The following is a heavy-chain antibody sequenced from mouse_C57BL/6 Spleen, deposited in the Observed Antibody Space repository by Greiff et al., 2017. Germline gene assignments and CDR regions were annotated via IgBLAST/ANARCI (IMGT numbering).Heavy chain of an antibody. CDR2: IDPSDSET. CDR1: GYTYTSYW. J-gene: IGHJ3*01. Sequence: QVQLQQPGAELVRPGSSVKLSCKASGYTYTSYWMPWVKQRPIQGLEWIGNIDPSDSETHYNQKFKDKATLTVDKSSSTAYMQLSSLTSEDSAVYYCIGSSYAWFAYWGQGTLVTVSA. V-gene: IGHV1-52*01. CDR3: IGSSYAWFAY. D-gene: IGHD1-1*01.